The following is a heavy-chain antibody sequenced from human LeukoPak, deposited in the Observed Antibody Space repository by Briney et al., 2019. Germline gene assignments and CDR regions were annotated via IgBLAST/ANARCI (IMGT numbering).Heavy chain of an antibody. CDR1: GYTFTGYY. CDR3: ATDYGVYSGSYYFDY. Sequence: VASVKVSCKASGYTFTGYYMHWVRQAPGQGLEWMGWINPNSGGTNYAQKFQGRVTMTRDTSISTAYMELSRLRSDDTAVYYCATDYGVYSGSYYFDYWGQGTLVTVSS. V-gene: IGHV1-2*02. J-gene: IGHJ4*02. CDR2: INPNSGGT. D-gene: IGHD1-26*01.